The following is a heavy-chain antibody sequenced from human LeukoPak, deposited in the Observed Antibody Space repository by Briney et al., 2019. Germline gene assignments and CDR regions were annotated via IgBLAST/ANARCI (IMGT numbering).Heavy chain of an antibody. CDR2: ISWNSGSI. J-gene: IGHJ4*02. D-gene: IGHD1-26*01. CDR3: ARDPGIVGAAYYFDY. Sequence: PGGSLRLSCAASGFTFDDYAMHWVRQAPGKGLEWVSGISWNSGSIGYADSVKGRFTISRDNARNSGYLQMNNLRGEDTAVYYCARDPGIVGAAYYFDYWGQGTLVTVSS. V-gene: IGHV3-9*01. CDR1: GFTFDDYA.